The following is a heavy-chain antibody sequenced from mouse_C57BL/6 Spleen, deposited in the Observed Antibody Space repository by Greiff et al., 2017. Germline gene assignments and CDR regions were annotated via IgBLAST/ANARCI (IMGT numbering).Heavy chain of an antibody. D-gene: IGHD1-1*01. V-gene: IGHV5-17*01. J-gene: IGHJ2*01. CDR3: ARPLYGSSWYFDY. Sequence: EVMLVESGGGLVKPGGSLKLSCAASGFTFSDYGMHWVRQAPEKGLEWVAYISSGSSTIYYADTVKGRFTISRDNAKNTLFLQMTSLRSEDTAMYYCARPLYGSSWYFDYWGQGTTLTVSS. CDR1: GFTFSDYG. CDR2: ISSGSSTI.